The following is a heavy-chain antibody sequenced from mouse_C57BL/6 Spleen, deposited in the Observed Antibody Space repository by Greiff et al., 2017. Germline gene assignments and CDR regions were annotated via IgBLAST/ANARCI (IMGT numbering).Heavy chain of an antibody. Sequence: VQLKESGPELVKPGASVKISCKASGYAFSSSWMNWVKQRPGKGLEWIGRIYPGDGDTNYNGKFKGKATLTADKSSSTAYMQLSSLTSEDSAVYFCARGGVYDYDGRFAYWGQGTLVTVSA. J-gene: IGHJ3*01. CDR2: IYPGDGDT. V-gene: IGHV1-82*01. D-gene: IGHD2-4*01. CDR3: ARGGVYDYDGRFAY. CDR1: GYAFSSSW.